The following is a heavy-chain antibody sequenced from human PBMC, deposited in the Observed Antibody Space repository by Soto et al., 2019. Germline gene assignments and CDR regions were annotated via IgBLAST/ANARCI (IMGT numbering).Heavy chain of an antibody. J-gene: IGHJ5*02. D-gene: IGHD6-19*01. V-gene: IGHV4-39*01. CDR1: GGSISSSSYY. CDR3: ARHLIGQQWLVRWFDP. CDR2: IYYSGST. Sequence: SETLSLTCTVSGGSISSSSYYWGWIRQPPGKGLEWIGSIYYSGSTYYNPSLKSRVTISVDTSKNQFSLKLSSVTAADTAVYYCARHLIGQQWLVRWFDPWGQGTLVTVSS.